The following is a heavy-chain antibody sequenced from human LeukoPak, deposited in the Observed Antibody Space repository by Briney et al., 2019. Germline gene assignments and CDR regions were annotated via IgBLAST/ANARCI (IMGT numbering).Heavy chain of an antibody. Sequence: GGSLRLSCAASGFTFSNYWMTWVRQIPGRGLEWVANIKQDGSEAYYVDAVKGRFTISRDNAKNSLYLQMNSLRVEDTAVYYCAREQWLQSDAFDIWGQGTMVTVSS. D-gene: IGHD6-19*01. CDR3: AREQWLQSDAFDI. V-gene: IGHV3-7*01. J-gene: IGHJ3*02. CDR2: IKQDGSEA. CDR1: GFTFSNYW.